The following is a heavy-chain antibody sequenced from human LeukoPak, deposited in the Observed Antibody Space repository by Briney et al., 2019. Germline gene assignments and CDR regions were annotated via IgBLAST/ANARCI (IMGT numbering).Heavy chain of an antibody. CDR2: IYYSGST. CDR1: GGSISSGGYY. J-gene: IGHJ4*02. V-gene: IGHV4-31*03. Sequence: SETLSLTCTVSGGSISSGGYYWSWIRQHPGKGLEWIGYIYYSGSTYYNPSLKSRVTISVDTSKNQFSLMLTSVTAADTAVYFCARAGGFFSPFGYWGQGTLVTVSS. D-gene: IGHD3-3*01. CDR3: ARAGGFFSPFGY.